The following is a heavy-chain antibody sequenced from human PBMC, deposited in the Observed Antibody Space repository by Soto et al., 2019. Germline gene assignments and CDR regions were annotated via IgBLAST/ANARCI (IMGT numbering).Heavy chain of an antibody. CDR1: GFTFEDYA. CDR2: ISWNSGTM. D-gene: IGHD3-3*01. V-gene: IGHV3-9*01. Sequence: GGSLRLSXAASGFTFEDYAMNWVRQGPVKGLEWVSRISWNSGTMHYADSVKGRFTISRDNAKNSLYLEMNGLRVEDTGIYFCAKDRHRSGLGHWFDPSGEGTLVTVSS. J-gene: IGHJ5*02. CDR3: AKDRHRSGLGHWFDP.